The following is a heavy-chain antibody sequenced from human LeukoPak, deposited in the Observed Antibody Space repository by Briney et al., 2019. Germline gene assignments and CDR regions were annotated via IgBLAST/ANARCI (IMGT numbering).Heavy chain of an antibody. CDR1: GFTFSSYD. V-gene: IGHV3-13*01. D-gene: IGHD3-10*01. CDR3: ARGSHYYGSGSIDY. J-gene: IGHJ4*02. CDR2: IGTAGDT. Sequence: QPGGSLRLSCAASGFTFSSYDMHWVRQATGKGLEWVSAIGTAGDTYYPGSVKGRFTISRENAKNSLYLQMNSLRAGDTAVYYCARGSHYYGSGSIDYWGQGTLVTVSS.